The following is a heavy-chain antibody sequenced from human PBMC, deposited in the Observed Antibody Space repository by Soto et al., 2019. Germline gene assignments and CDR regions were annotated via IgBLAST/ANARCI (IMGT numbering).Heavy chain of an antibody. CDR2: ISSSSSTI. V-gene: IGHV3-48*02. D-gene: IGHD1-26*01. CDR1: GFTFSSYS. CDR3: ARGNRYSGSYLAY. J-gene: IGHJ4*02. Sequence: GGSLRLSCAASGFTFSSYSMNWVRQAPGKGLEWVSYISSSSSTIYYADSVKGRFTISRDNAKNSLYLQMNSLRDEDTAVYYCARGNRYSGSYLAYWRQGTLVTVSS.